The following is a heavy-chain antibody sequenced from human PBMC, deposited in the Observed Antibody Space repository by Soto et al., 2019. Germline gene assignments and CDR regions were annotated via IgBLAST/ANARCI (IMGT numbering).Heavy chain of an antibody. CDR1: GGSISNYY. J-gene: IGHJ6*02. CDR3: ARARITMLWEVIKYNMDV. CDR2: IYDSGST. V-gene: IGHV4-59*01. Sequence: SETLSLTCTVSGGSISNYYWSWIRQPPGKGLEWIGYIYDSGSTNSNPSLQSRVTISIDTSKNQLSLKLSSVTVADTAVYYCARARITMLWEVIKYNMDVWGQGTTVTVSS. D-gene: IGHD3-10*01.